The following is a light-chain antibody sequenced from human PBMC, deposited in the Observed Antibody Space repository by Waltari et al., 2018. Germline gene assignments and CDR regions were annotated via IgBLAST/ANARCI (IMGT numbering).Light chain of an antibody. Sequence: QSALTQPPSASGSPGQSVTISCTGTSGDIGTYAHVSWDQQHPGKAPKVIVYAVTKRPSGVPDRFSGSKSGDTAFLTVSGLQAEDEADYYCSSYAGNYIYVFGTGTEVTVL. CDR2: AVT. V-gene: IGLV2-8*01. CDR1: SGDIGTYAH. CDR3: SSYAGNYIYV. J-gene: IGLJ1*01.